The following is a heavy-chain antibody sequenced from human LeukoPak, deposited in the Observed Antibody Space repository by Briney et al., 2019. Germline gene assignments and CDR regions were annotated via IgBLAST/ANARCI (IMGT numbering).Heavy chain of an antibody. Sequence: GGSLRLSCAASGFTFSSYSMNWVRQAPGKGLEWVSSISSSSSYIYYADSVKGRFTISRDNSKNTLYLQMNSLRAEDTAVYYCARGPQYYDFWSGYLGPMATSGFDYWGQGTLVTVSS. CDR1: GFTFSSYS. CDR3: ARGPQYYDFWSGYLGPMATSGFDY. J-gene: IGHJ4*02. D-gene: IGHD3-3*01. V-gene: IGHV3-21*01. CDR2: ISSSSSYI.